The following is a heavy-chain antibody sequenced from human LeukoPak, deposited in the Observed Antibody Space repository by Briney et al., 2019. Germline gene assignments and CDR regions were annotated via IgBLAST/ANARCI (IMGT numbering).Heavy chain of an antibody. CDR2: IIPILGIA. V-gene: IGHV1-69*04. Sequence: GASVKVSCKASGGTFSSYAISWVRQAPGQGLEWMGRIIPILGIANYAQKFQGRVTITADKSTSTAYMELSSLSSEDTAVYYCAREVGYSSSWYGENWFDPWGQGTLVTVSS. CDR3: AREVGYSSSWYGENWFDP. CDR1: GGTFSSYA. D-gene: IGHD6-13*01. J-gene: IGHJ5*02.